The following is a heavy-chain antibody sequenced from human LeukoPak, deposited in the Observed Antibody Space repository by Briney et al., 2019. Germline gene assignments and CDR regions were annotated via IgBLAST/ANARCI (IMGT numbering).Heavy chain of an antibody. J-gene: IGHJ4*02. D-gene: IGHD3-22*01. CDR2: IIPMFGTA. Sequence: ASVKVSCKASGGTFSSYEISWVRQAPGQGLEWMGGIIPMFGTAKYAQKFQGRVTITTDKSTSTAYMELSSLRAEDTAVYYCAKGTHYYDSSGYYAAYWGQGTLVTVSS. V-gene: IGHV1-69*05. CDR3: AKGTHYYDSSGYYAAY. CDR1: GGTFSSYE.